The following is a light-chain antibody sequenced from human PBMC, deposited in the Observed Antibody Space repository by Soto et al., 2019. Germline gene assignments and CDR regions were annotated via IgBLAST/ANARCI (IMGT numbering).Light chain of an antibody. V-gene: IGKV3-15*01. CDR3: QQYNNWPWT. J-gene: IGKJ1*01. CDR1: QSVRDN. Sequence: EILLTQSPATLAVSPGEGATLSCRASQSVRDNLAWYQQKPGQAPRLLIYRASTRATGIPARFSGSGSGTEFTLTISSLQSEDFAVYYCQQYNNWPWTFGQGTKVAIK. CDR2: RAS.